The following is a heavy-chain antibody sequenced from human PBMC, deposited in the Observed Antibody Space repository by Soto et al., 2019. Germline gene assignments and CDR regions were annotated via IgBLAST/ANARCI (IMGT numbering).Heavy chain of an antibody. J-gene: IGHJ4*02. CDR3: AKGRGGSGSLTPRVDF. D-gene: IGHD3-10*01. V-gene: IGHV3-23*01. Sequence: EVQLLESGGGLVQPGGSLRLSCAASGFTFNNYAMTWVRQAPGKGLEWVSAISGGGDTTSYADSVKGRFTVSRDGSKNTLYLQVRRLRAEDTALYYCAKGRGGSGSLTPRVDFWGEGALVTVSS. CDR2: ISGGGDTT. CDR1: GFTFNNYA.